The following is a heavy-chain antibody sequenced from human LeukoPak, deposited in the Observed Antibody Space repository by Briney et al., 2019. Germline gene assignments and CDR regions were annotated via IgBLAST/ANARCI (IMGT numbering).Heavy chain of an antibody. CDR3: TRGDCSSTTCYDWFDP. D-gene: IGHD2-2*01. Sequence: GTSVKVSCKASGFXFTSSAVQWVRQARGQRLEWIGWINPNSGGTNFAQKFQGRVTMTRDTSISTAYMELSRLRSDDTAVYYCTRGDCSSTTCYDWFDPWGQGTLVTVSS. CDR2: INPNSGGT. J-gene: IGHJ5*02. V-gene: IGHV1-2*02. CDR1: GFXFTSSA.